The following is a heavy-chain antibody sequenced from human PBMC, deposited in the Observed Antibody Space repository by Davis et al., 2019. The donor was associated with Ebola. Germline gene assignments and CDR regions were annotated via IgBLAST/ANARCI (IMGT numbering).Heavy chain of an antibody. CDR3: ARASPELPDY. Sequence: GESLKISCAASGFTFSSYDMHWVRQATGKGLEWVSAIGTAGDTYYPGSVKGRFTISRENAKNSLYLQMNSLRAGDTAVYYCARASPELPDYWGQGTLVTVSS. D-gene: IGHD1-7*01. V-gene: IGHV3-13*01. J-gene: IGHJ4*02. CDR1: GFTFSSYD. CDR2: IGTAGDT.